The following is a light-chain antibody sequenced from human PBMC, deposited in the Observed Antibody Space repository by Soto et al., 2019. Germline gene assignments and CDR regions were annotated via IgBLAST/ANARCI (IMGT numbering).Light chain of an antibody. J-gene: IGKJ4*01. CDR3: HQYYSRLIT. Sequence: DIVMTQSPDSLAVSLGERVTINCRSSQSLLYASNYKNYLAWYQQKAGQPPKVLIYWASTRAPGVPDRFSGSGSGTDFTPTIRSVQAEDVAVYYCHQYYSRLITFGGGTKVEIK. CDR1: QSLLYASNYKNY. V-gene: IGKV4-1*01. CDR2: WAS.